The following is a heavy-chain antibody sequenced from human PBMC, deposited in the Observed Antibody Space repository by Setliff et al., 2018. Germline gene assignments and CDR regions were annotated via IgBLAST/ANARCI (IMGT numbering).Heavy chain of an antibody. CDR3: TRDYGFCSGGSCSYYGMDV. J-gene: IGHJ6*02. CDR2: IKQDGSEK. D-gene: IGHD2-15*01. CDR1: GFTFSRYW. V-gene: IGHV3-7*01. Sequence: GSLRLSCAASGFTFSRYWMSWVRQAPGKGLEWVANIKQDGSEKYYVDSVKGRFTISRDNAKNSLYLQMNSLRADDTAVYYCTRDYGFCSGGSCSYYGMDVWGQGTTVTVSS.